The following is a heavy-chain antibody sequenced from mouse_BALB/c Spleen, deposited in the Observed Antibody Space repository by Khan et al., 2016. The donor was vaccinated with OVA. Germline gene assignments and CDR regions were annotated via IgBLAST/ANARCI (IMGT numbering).Heavy chain of an antibody. D-gene: IGHD3-3*01. CDR3: ARGGWLGY. Sequence: VQLQQSGPELVKPGASVKMSCKASGYTFTSYVMHWVKQKPGQGLEWIGYINPYKDGTKYNEKFKGKATLTSDKSSTTAYMELSSLTSEDSAVYYCARGGWLGYWGQGTTLTVSS. CDR2: INPYKDGT. V-gene: IGHV1S136*01. J-gene: IGHJ2*01. CDR1: GYTFTSYV.